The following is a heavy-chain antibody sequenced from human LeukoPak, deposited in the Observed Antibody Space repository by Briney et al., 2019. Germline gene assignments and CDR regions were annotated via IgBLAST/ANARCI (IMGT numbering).Heavy chain of an antibody. CDR3: ARGGWGAAADPYYYYYYMDV. J-gene: IGHJ6*03. D-gene: IGHD6-13*01. V-gene: IGHV4-39*07. CDR2: INHSGST. Sequence: SETLSLTCTVSGGSISTSSYYWGWVRQPPGKGLEWIGEINHSGSTNYNPSLKSRVTISVDTSKNQFSLKLSSVTAADTAVYYCARGGWGAAADPYYYYYYMDVWGKGTTVTVSS. CDR1: GGSISTSSYY.